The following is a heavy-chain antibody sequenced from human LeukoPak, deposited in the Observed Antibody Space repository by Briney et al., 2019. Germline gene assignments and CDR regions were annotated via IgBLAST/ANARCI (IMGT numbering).Heavy chain of an antibody. D-gene: IGHD2-2*01. J-gene: IGHJ3*02. Sequence: SVKVSCKASGGTFSSYAISWVQQAPGQGLEWMGGIIPIFGTANYAQKFQGRVTITADKSTSTAYMELSSLRSEDTAVYYCARAGCSSTSCYHAAFDIWGQGTMVTVSS. V-gene: IGHV1-69*06. CDR1: GGTFSSYA. CDR2: IIPIFGTA. CDR3: ARAGCSSTSCYHAAFDI.